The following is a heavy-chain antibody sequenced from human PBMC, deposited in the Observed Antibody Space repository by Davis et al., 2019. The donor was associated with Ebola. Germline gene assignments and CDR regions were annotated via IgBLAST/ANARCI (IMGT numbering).Heavy chain of an antibody. V-gene: IGHV1-18*01. J-gene: IGHJ4*02. CDR2: ISAYNGNT. CDR3: ARDLRRDGYKVVGY. CDR1: GGTFSSYA. Sequence: ASVKVSCKASGGTFSSYAISWVRQAPGQGLEWMGWISAYNGNTNYAQKLQGRVTMTTDTSTSTAYMELRSLRSDDTAVYYCARDLRRDGYKVVGYWGQGTLVTVSS. D-gene: IGHD5-24*01.